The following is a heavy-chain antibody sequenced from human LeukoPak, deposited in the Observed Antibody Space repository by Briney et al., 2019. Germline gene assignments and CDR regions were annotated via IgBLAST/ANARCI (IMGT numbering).Heavy chain of an antibody. CDR1: GFTFSSYS. Sequence: GGSLSLSCAASGFTFSSYSMNWVRQAPGKGLEWISYISSASGSIYYADSVKGRLTISRDNAKNSLFLQMNSLRAEDTAVYYCARLPAYCSSTACYYDYWGQGTLVTVSS. D-gene: IGHD2-2*01. CDR2: ISSASGSI. V-gene: IGHV3-48*04. CDR3: ARLPAYCSSTACYYDY. J-gene: IGHJ4*02.